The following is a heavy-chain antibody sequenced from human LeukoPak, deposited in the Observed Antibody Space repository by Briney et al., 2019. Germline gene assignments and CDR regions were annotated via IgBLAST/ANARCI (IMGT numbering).Heavy chain of an antibody. CDR1: GFTFSSYS. Sequence: GGSLRLSCAASGFTFSSYSMNWVRQAPGKGLEWVSAISGSGGSTYYADSVKGRFTISRDNSKNTLYLQMNSLRAEDTAVYYCAKDRSGINWFDPWGQGTLVTVSS. V-gene: IGHV3-23*01. CDR3: AKDRSGINWFDP. CDR2: ISGSGGST. J-gene: IGHJ5*02.